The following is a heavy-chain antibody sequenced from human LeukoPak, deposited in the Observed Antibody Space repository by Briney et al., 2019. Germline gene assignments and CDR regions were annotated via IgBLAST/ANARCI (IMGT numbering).Heavy chain of an antibody. CDR1: GGSISSYY. J-gene: IGHJ4*02. V-gene: IGHV4-4*07. Sequence: SETLSLTFTVSGGSISSYYWSWIRQPAGKGLEWIGRIYTSGSTNYNPSLKSRVTMSVDTSKNQFSLKLSSVTAADTAVYYCASSLDYYDSSGPFDYWGQGTLVTVSS. D-gene: IGHD3-22*01. CDR3: ASSLDYYDSSGPFDY. CDR2: IYTSGST.